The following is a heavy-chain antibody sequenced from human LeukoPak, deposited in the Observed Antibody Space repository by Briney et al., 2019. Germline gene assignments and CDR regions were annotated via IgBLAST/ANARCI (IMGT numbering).Heavy chain of an antibody. CDR3: AKPHGGPPQRLLKNYYFDY. Sequence: ASVKVSCKASGYTFTGYYMHWVRQAPRQGLEWMGWINPNSGGTNYAQKFQGRVTMTRDTSISTAYMELSRLRSDDTAVYYCAKPHGGPPQRLLKNYYFDYWGQGTLVTVSS. CDR1: GYTFTGYY. CDR2: INPNSGGT. V-gene: IGHV1-2*02. D-gene: IGHD4-17*01. J-gene: IGHJ4*02.